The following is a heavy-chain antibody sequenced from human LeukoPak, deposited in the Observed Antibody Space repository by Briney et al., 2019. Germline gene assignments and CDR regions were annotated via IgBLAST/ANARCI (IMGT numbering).Heavy chain of an antibody. D-gene: IGHD3-10*01. J-gene: IGHJ5*02. V-gene: IGHV4-34*01. CDR1: GGSFSGYY. CDR2: INHSGRT. CDR3: ARLRHYGSGSYPMTGNWFDP. Sequence: SETLSLTCAVYGGSFSGYYWSWIRQPPGKGLEWIGEINHSGRTNYNPSLKSRVTISVDTSKNQFSLKVRSVTAADTAVYYCARLRHYGSGSYPMTGNWFDPWGQGTLVSVSS.